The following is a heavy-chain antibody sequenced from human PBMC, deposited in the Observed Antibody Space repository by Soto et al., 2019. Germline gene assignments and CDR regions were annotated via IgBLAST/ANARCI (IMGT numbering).Heavy chain of an antibody. Sequence: GGSLRLSCAASGFTFSSYGMHWVRQAPGKGLEWVAVISYDGSNKYYADSVKGRFTISRDNSKNTLYLQMNSLRAEDTAVYYCANMVHYSSYYYYMDVWGKGTTVTVSS. J-gene: IGHJ6*03. D-gene: IGHD3-10*01. CDR1: GFTFSSYG. V-gene: IGHV3-30*18. CDR3: ANMVHYSSYYYYMDV. CDR2: ISYDGSNK.